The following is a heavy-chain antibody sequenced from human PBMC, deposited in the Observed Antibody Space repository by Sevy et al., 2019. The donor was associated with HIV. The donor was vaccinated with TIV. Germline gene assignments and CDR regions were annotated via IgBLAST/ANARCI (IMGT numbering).Heavy chain of an antibody. J-gene: IGHJ3*02. CDR3: ARDQYYDYVWGSYRQGDAFDI. Sequence: GGSLRLSCVASGFTFSSYSMNWVRQAPGKGLEWVSSISSSSSYIYYADSVKGRFTISRDNAKNSLYLQMNSLRAEDTAVYYCARDQYYDYVWGSYRQGDAFDIWGQGTMVTVSS. D-gene: IGHD3-16*02. V-gene: IGHV3-21*01. CDR1: GFTFSSYS. CDR2: ISSSSSYI.